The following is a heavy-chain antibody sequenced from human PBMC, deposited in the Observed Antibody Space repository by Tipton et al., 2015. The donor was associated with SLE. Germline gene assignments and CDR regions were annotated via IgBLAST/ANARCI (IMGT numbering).Heavy chain of an antibody. Sequence: TLSLTCTVSGGSISSYYWSWIRQPPGKGLEWIGYIYYSGSTKYNPSLKSRVTISVDTSKNQFSLKLSSVTAADTAVYYCARKEDGYNYYYYYYYMDVWGKGTTVTVSS. V-gene: IGHV4-59*01. CDR2: IYYSGST. CDR3: ARKEDGYNYYYYYYYMDV. D-gene: IGHD5-24*01. J-gene: IGHJ6*03. CDR1: GGSISSYY.